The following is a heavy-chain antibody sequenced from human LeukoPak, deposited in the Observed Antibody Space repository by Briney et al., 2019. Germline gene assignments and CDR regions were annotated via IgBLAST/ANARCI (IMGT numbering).Heavy chain of an antibody. V-gene: IGHV1-18*04. J-gene: IGHJ4*02. CDR1: GYTFTGYY. Sequence: ASVKVSCKASGYTFTGYYMHWVRQAPGQGLEWMGWISAYNGNTNYAQKLQGRVTMTTDTSTSTAYMELRSLRSDDTAVYYCARDPSGALGNFDYWGQGTLVTVSS. D-gene: IGHD5-12*01. CDR3: ARDPSGALGNFDY. CDR2: ISAYNGNT.